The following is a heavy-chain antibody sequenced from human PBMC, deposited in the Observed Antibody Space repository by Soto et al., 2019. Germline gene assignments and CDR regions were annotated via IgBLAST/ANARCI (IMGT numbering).Heavy chain of an antibody. Sequence: GESLKISCKGSGYTFTNYWIGWVRQMPGKGPEWMGIIYPGDSDTKYNPSFQGQVTISADKSITTTYLQWSSLKASDTAIYYCAASIFYYGMNVWGQGTTVTVSS. V-gene: IGHV5-51*01. J-gene: IGHJ6*02. CDR1: GYTFTNYW. CDR3: AASIFYYGMNV. CDR2: IYPGDSDT.